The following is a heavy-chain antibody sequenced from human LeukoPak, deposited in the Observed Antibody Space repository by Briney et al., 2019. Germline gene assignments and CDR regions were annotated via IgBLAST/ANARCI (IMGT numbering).Heavy chain of an antibody. Sequence: GGSLRLSCAASGFTFSSYAMSWVRQAPGRGLEWVAAVKTSADDTYYSDSVRGRFTISRDNSRSMVFLQMNSLRAEDTAVYYCAKPPTVVVAATAFDYWGQGTLVTVSS. CDR1: GFTFSSYA. D-gene: IGHD2-15*01. CDR3: AKPPTVVVAATAFDY. V-gene: IGHV3-23*01. J-gene: IGHJ4*02. CDR2: VKTSADDT.